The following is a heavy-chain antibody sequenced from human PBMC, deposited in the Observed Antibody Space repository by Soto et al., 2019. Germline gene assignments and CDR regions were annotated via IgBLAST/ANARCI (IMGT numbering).Heavy chain of an antibody. CDR1: GGSFSGYY. D-gene: IGHD6-13*01. CDR3: ARGMYSSSWYTYYYGMDV. CDR2: INHSGST. Sequence: SETLSLTCAVYGGSFSGYYWSWIRQPPGKGLEWIGEINHSGSTNYNPSLKSRVTISVDTSKNQSSLKLSSVTAADTAVYYCARGMYSSSWYTYYYGMDVWGQGTTVTVSS. V-gene: IGHV4-34*01. J-gene: IGHJ6*02.